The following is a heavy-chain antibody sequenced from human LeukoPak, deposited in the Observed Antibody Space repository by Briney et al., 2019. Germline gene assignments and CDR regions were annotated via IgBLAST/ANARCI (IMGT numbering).Heavy chain of an antibody. CDR1: GFTFSSYG. V-gene: IGHV3-30*02. J-gene: IGHJ3*02. D-gene: IGHD6-13*01. CDR2: IRYDGSNK. CDR3: ARDAYSSSWYLGRYAFDI. Sequence: HPGGSLRLSCAASGFTFSSYGMHWVRQAPGKGLEWVAFIRYDGSNKYYADSVKGRFTISRDNSKNTLYLQMNSLRAEDTAVYYCARDAYSSSWYLGRYAFDIWGQGTMVTVSS.